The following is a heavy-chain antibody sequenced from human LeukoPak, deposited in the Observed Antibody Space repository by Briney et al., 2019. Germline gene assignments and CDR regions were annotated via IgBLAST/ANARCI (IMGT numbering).Heavy chain of an antibody. CDR1: GYSFTSYW. CDR3: ARLDGDYVNTHYYGMDV. V-gene: IGHV5-51*01. J-gene: IGHJ6*02. D-gene: IGHD4-17*01. Sequence: GESLKISCKGSGYSFTSYWIGWVRQMPGKGLEWMGIIYPGDSDTRYSPSFQGQVTISADKSISTAYLQWSSLKASDTAMYYCARLDGDYVNTHYYGMDVWGQGTTVTVSS. CDR2: IYPGDSDT.